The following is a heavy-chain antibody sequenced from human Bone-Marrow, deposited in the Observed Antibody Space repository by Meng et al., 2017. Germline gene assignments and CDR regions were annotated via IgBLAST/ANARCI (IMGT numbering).Heavy chain of an antibody. J-gene: IGHJ4*02. Sequence: GESLKISCGASGFTFNRYAMHWVRQAPGKGLEWVAVIWYDGSNKYYGDSVKGRFTISRDNSKNTLYLQMSSLRDADTAVYYCAREAYSTGYYYFDYWGQGTLVTVSS. CDR1: GFTFNRYA. CDR3: AREAYSTGYYYFDY. CDR2: IWYDGSNK. D-gene: IGHD3-22*01. V-gene: IGHV3-33*01.